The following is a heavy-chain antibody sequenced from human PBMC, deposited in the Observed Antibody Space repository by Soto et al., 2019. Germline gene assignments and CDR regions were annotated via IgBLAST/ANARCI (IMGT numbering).Heavy chain of an antibody. J-gene: IGHJ5*02. V-gene: IGHV4-34*01. CDR1: GASLSDNY. CDR2: INHSGNT. D-gene: IGHD2-21*01. CDR3: ARGRGDFDA. Sequence: SETLSLTCAVYGASLSDNYCNWLRQPPGKGLEWIGEINHSGNTNYNPSLRSRVTISIDTSKNQLSLNLRSVSAADTAVYYCARGRGDFDAWGQGTPVTVSS.